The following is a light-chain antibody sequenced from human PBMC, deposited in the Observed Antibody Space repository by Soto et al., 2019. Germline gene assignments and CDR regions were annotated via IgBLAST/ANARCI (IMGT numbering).Light chain of an antibody. Sequence: IVMTQSPTSLSVSPGERATLSCRASQSVSSSYLAWYQQKPGQAPRLLIYGASNRATGIPDRFSGSGSGTDFTLTISRLEPEDFAVYYCQQYGSSPWTFAQRAKVDI. CDR2: GAS. J-gene: IGKJ1*01. CDR1: QSVSSSY. CDR3: QQYGSSPWT. V-gene: IGKV3-20*01.